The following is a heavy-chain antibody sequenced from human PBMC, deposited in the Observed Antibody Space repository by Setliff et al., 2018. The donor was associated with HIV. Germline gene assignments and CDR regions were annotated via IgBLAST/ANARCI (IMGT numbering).Heavy chain of an antibody. CDR2: TKYDGSES. Sequence: GGSLRLSCAASGLTFNRYWMSWVRQVPGKGLEWVSNTKYDGSESYYVDSVKGRFIASTDNAKNSLFLQMNSLRGEDTAVYYCATNFLYDILTGYFPYQFDQWGQGTLVTVSS. V-gene: IGHV3-7*01. CDR1: GLTFNRYW. CDR3: ATNFLYDILTGYFPYQFDQ. D-gene: IGHD3-9*01. J-gene: IGHJ4*02.